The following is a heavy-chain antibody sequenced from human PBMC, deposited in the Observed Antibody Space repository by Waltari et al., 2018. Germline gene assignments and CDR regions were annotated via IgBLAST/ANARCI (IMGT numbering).Heavy chain of an antibody. Sequence: QVQLVQSGAEVKKPGSSVKVSCKASGGTFSSYAISWVRQAPGQGLEWMGGIIPIFGTANYAQKFQGRVTITADESTSTAYMELSSLRSEDTAVYYCARIGSVPYYDFWSGSPNWFDPWGQGTLVTVSS. CDR1: GGTFSSYA. CDR2: IIPIFGTA. D-gene: IGHD3-3*01. J-gene: IGHJ5*02. CDR3: ARIGSVPYYDFWSGSPNWFDP. V-gene: IGHV1-69*01.